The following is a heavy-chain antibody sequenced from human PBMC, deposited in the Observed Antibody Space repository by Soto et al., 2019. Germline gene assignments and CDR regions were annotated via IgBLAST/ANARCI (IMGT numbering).Heavy chain of an antibody. D-gene: IGHD5-18*01. CDR2: IKQDGSEK. Sequence: PGGSLRLSCAASGFTFSSYWMSWVRQAPGKGLEWVANIKQDGSEKYYVDSVKGRFTISRDNAKNSLYLQMNSLRAEDTAVYYCARDEVRGYSYGNYYYGMDVWGQGTTVTSP. CDR3: ARDEVRGYSYGNYYYGMDV. J-gene: IGHJ6*02. CDR1: GFTFSSYW. V-gene: IGHV3-7*01.